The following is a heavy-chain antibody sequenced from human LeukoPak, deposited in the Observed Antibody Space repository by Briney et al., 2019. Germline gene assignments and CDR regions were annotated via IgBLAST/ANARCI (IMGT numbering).Heavy chain of an antibody. CDR2: INPNSGGT. CDR1: GYTFTSYY. J-gene: IGHJ4*02. D-gene: IGHD7-27*01. Sequence: ASVKVSCKASGYTFTSYYMHWVRQAHGQGLEWMGWINPNSGGTNYAQKFQGRVTMTRDTSISTDYMELSRLRSDGTAVYYCASTPNLGMRYYFDYWGQGTLVTVSS. CDR3: ASTPNLGMRYYFDY. V-gene: IGHV1-2*02.